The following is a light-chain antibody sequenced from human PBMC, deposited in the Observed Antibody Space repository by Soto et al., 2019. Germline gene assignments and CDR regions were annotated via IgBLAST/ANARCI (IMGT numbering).Light chain of an antibody. CDR2: GAS. V-gene: IGKV3-15*01. J-gene: IGKJ1*01. Sequence: TELTQSPATLSISPGERATLSCRASQNVGTNLAWYQQKPGQAPRLLIYGASTRAFGLPARFTGSGSGTEFTLTISSLQPDDFATYYCQQYNSYSRTFGQGTKVDIK. CDR3: QQYNSYSRT. CDR1: QNVGTN.